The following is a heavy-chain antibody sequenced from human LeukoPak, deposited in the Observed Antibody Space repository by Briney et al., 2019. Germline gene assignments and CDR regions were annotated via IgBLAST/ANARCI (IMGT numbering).Heavy chain of an antibody. D-gene: IGHD4-17*01. J-gene: IGHJ4*02. CDR2: ISPDSTDN. CDR1: GFTFSNYY. Sequence: PGGSLRLSCAASGFTFSNYYMAWARQPPGKGLEWVASISPDSTDNVYVDSVKGRFTISRDNAKSSLYLHMSSLRAEDTAVYYCATPSRGPTVTLTRGQGTPVIVSS. CDR3: ATPSRGPTVTLT. V-gene: IGHV3-7*01.